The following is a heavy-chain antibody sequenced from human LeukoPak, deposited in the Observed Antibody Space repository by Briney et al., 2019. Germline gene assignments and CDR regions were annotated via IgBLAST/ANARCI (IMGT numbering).Heavy chain of an antibody. D-gene: IGHD5-18*01. CDR1: GFTFGDYA. Sequence: PGGSLRLSCTASGFTFGDYAMSWFRQAPGKGLEWVGFIRSKAYGGTTEYAASVKGRFTISRDDSKSIAYLQMNSLKTEDTAVYYCTRVSRYSYGGLGDYWGQGTLVTVSS. J-gene: IGHJ4*02. CDR2: IRSKAYGGTT. CDR3: TRVSRYSYGGLGDY. V-gene: IGHV3-49*03.